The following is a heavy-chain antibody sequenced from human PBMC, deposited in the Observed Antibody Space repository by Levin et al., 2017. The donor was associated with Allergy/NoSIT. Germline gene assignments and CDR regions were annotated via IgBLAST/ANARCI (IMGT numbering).Heavy chain of an antibody. J-gene: IGHJ4*02. V-gene: IGHV4-59*01. D-gene: IGHD5-18*01. CDR3: ARGGPTAMEPPYFDY. Sequence: PSETLSLTCTVSGGSISSYYWSWIRQPPGKGLEWIGYIYYSGSTNYNPSLKSRVTISVDTSKNQFSLKLSSVTAADTAVYYCARGGPTAMEPPYFDYWGQGTLVTVSS. CDR2: IYYSGST. CDR1: GGSISSYY.